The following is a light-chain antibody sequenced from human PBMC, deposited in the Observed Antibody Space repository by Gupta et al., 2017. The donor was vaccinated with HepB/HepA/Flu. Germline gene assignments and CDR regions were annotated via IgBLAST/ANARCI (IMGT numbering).Light chain of an antibody. Sequence: EIVLTQSPVSLSLSLGERATLSCRASQSDSSTCFAWYQQNPGQDPRLLIYRASSRASGIPDRFSGSGSGTDFTLTISRLMPEDFGVYYCQQYVSSPWTFGQGTKVEIK. CDR1: QSDSSTC. CDR3: QQYVSSPWT. J-gene: IGKJ1*01. V-gene: IGKV3-20*01. CDR2: RAS.